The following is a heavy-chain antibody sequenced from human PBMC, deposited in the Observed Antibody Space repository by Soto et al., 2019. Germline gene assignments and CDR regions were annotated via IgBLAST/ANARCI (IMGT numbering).Heavy chain of an antibody. V-gene: IGHV3-30*18. CDR1: GITFNKYG. CDR3: AKGKDDYGDLDY. D-gene: IGHD4-17*01. CDR2: ISHDGSKK. Sequence: QVQVVESGGGVVQPGRSLRLSCAASGITFNKYGMHWVRQAPGKGLEWVSVISHDGSKKYYADSVKGRFTISRDNSKNTLYLQMNSLRAEDTAVYYCAKGKDDYGDLDYWGQGPLVTVSS. J-gene: IGHJ4*02.